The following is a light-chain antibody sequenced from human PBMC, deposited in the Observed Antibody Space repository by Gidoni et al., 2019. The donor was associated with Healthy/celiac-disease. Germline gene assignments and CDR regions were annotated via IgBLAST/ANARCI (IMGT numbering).Light chain of an antibody. J-gene: IGKJ1*01. CDR3: QQYYSTWT. CDR2: WAS. V-gene: IGKV4-1*01. Sequence: DIVMTQSPDSLAVSLGERATINCKSSQSVLYSSNNKNYLAWYQQKPGQPPKLLIYWASTRESGVPDRCSGSGSGTDFTLTISSLQAEDVAVYYCQQYYSTWTFXQXTKVEIK. CDR1: QSVLYSSNNKNY.